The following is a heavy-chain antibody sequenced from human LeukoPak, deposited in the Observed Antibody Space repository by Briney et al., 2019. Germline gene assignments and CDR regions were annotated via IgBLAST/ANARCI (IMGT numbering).Heavy chain of an antibody. V-gene: IGHV4-59*01. Sequence: SETLSLTCTVSSGSITSYYWSWIRQTPGKGLEYIGHIYYTGTTDYNPSLKSRVTMSVDTSESQFSLRLISVTASDTAVYFCAGAPNQHYFDYWGQGTLVALSS. J-gene: IGHJ4*02. CDR2: IYYTGTT. CDR1: SGSITSYY. CDR3: AGAPNQHYFDY.